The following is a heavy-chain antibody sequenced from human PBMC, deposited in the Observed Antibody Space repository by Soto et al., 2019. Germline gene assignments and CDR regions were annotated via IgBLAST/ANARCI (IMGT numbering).Heavy chain of an antibody. J-gene: IGHJ4*02. Sequence: SETLSLTCTVSGGSISSYYWSWIRQPPGKGLEWIGYIYYSGSTNYNPSLKSRVTISVDTSKNQFSLKLSSVTAADTAVYYCARAGYSGYDLRRYFDYWGQGTLVTVSS. CDR2: IYYSGST. D-gene: IGHD5-12*01. CDR3: ARAGYSGYDLRRYFDY. V-gene: IGHV4-59*01. CDR1: GGSISSYY.